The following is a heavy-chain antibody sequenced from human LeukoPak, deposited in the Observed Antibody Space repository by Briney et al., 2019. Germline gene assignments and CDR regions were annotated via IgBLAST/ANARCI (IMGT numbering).Heavy chain of an antibody. CDR1: GFTFSSYS. CDR3: ASHTAMVVDY. V-gene: IGHV3-30*03. Sequence: GGSLRLSCAASGFTFSSYSMNWVRQAPGKGLEWVAVISYDGSNKYYADSVKGRFTISRDNSKNTLYLQMNSLRAEDTAVYYCASHTAMVVDYWGQGTLVTVSS. J-gene: IGHJ4*02. CDR2: ISYDGSNK. D-gene: IGHD5-18*01.